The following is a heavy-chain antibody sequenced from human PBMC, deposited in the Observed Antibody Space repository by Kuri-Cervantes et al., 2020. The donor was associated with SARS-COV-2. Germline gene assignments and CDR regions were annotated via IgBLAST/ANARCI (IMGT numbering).Heavy chain of an antibody. Sequence: GESLKISCAASGFSFSNYAMTWVRQAPGKGLEWVSVINFNGRDTFYADSVKGRFTISRDNSKNTLYLQMNSLRAEDTAVYYCAKDREDYAIDYWGQGTLVTVSS. CDR3: AKDREDYAIDY. CDR2: INFNGRDT. J-gene: IGHJ4*02. CDR1: GFSFSNYA. V-gene: IGHV3-23*03. D-gene: IGHD4-17*01.